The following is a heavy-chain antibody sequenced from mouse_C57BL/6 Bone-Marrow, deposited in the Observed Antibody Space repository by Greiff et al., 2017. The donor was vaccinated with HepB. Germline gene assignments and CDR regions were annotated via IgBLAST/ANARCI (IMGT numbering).Heavy chain of an antibody. CDR3: ARWTTTVHFDC. D-gene: IGHD1-1*01. V-gene: IGHV14-2*01. J-gene: IGHJ2*01. CDR2: IDPEDGET. Sequence: VHVKQSGAELVQPGASVKLSCTASGFNIKDYYMHWVKQRTEQGLEWIGRIDPEDGETKYAPKFQGKATITADTSTNTAYLQLSSLTSEDTAVYYCARWTTTVHFDCWGQGTTLTVSS. CDR1: GFNIKDYY.